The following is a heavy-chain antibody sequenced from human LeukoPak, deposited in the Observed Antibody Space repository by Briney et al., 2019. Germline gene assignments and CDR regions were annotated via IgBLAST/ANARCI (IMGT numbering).Heavy chain of an antibody. CDR3: ARGDGSGRLSWALFDY. D-gene: IGHD3-10*01. Sequence: KPSETLSLTCTVSGGSISSYYWSWIRQPAGKGLEWIGSIYYSGSTYYNPSLKSRVTISVDTSKNQFSLKLSSVTAADTAVYYCARGDGSGRLSWALFDYWGQGTLVTVSS. CDR1: GGSISSYY. CDR2: IYYSGST. J-gene: IGHJ4*02. V-gene: IGHV4-59*05.